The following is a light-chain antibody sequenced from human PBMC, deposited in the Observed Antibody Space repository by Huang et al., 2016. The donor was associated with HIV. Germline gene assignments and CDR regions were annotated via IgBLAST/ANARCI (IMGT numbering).Light chain of an antibody. CDR3: HQTNSFPQRLT. Sequence: DIQMTQSPSSVSASIGDRVTITCRASQDIGSWLAWYQQKPGRAPKLLLYAASTLQSGVPLRFSGSGSGTDFTLTISSLQPEDSATYVCHQTNSFPQRLTFGGGTKVEI. CDR2: AAS. J-gene: IGKJ4*01. V-gene: IGKV1-12*01. CDR1: QDIGSW.